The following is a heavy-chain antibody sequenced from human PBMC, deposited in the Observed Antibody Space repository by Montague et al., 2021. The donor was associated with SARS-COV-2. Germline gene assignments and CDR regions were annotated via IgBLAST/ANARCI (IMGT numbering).Heavy chain of an antibody. CDR3: VRDQVRYNWNSPDS. D-gene: IGHD1-7*01. CDR1: GGSISGYY. V-gene: IGHV4-4*07. J-gene: IGHJ4*02. CDR2: IYNSGGT. Sequence: SETLSLTCTVSGGSISGYYWCWFRQPAGKGLEWIVRIYNSGGTSYNPSLKSRVTMSVDTSKNQFSLQLSSVTAADTTVYYCVRDQVRYNWNSPDSWGREPWSPSRQ.